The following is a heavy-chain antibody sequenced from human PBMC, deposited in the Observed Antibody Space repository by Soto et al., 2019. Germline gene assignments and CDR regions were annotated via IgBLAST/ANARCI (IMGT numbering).Heavy chain of an antibody. D-gene: IGHD2-15*01. Sequence: SVKVSCKASGGTFSSYAISWVRQAPGQGLEWMGGIIPIFGTANYAQKFQGRVTITADESTSTAYMELSSLRSEDTAVYYCARDRAVAATDWFDPWGQGTLVTVS. CDR1: GGTFSSYA. CDR3: ARDRAVAATDWFDP. CDR2: IIPIFGTA. V-gene: IGHV1-69*13. J-gene: IGHJ5*02.